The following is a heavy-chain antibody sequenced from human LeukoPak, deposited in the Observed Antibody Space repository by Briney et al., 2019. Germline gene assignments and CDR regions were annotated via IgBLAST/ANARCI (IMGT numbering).Heavy chain of an antibody. CDR3: ARHALRYSTSWPFDH. CDR1: GGSISISSYY. D-gene: IGHD6-13*01. CDR2: IPYGGTT. J-gene: IGHJ4*02. Sequence: PSETLSLTCTVSGGSISISSYYWGWIRRPPGEGLEWIGSIPYGGTTYYSPSLKSRVTISVDTSKNQFSLRLSSVTAADTAVYYCARHALRYSTSWPFDHWGQGTLVTVSS. V-gene: IGHV4-39*01.